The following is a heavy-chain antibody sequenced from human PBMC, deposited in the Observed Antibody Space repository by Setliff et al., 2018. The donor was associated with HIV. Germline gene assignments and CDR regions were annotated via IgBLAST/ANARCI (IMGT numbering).Heavy chain of an antibody. Sequence: ASVKVSCKASGYTFSTNAIHWVRQAPGQRLEWMGYINAGDDNTRYSQKFQGRVTITRDTSANTAYMELSSLRSEDTAVYYCARCSCGGCYLSDYWGQGTLVTVSS. V-gene: IGHV1-3*01. CDR2: INAGDDNT. D-gene: IGHD2-15*01. J-gene: IGHJ4*02. CDR1: GYTFSTNA. CDR3: ARCSCGGCYLSDY.